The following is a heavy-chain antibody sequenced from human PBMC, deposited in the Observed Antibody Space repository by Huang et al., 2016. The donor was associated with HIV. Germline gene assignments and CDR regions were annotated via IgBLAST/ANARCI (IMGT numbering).Heavy chain of an antibody. Sequence: QVQLQQWGAELLKPSETLSLTCAVSGGSVSGHYWTWIRQPPGRGLAWIGEIRDSGSTTYNPSRKSRFTISGDTSQSQFSLKLNSVTAADTAIYYCARMFKYDSGGYWGNDAFDIWGQGTMVTVSS. V-gene: IGHV4-34*02. CDR1: GGSVSGHY. D-gene: IGHD3-22*01. J-gene: IGHJ3*02. CDR2: IRDSGST. CDR3: ARMFKYDSGGYWGNDAFDI.